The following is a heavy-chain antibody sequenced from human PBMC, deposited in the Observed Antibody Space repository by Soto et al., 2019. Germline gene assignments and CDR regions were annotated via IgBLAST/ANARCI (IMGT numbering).Heavy chain of an antibody. CDR1: GFSFDTFGMG. V-gene: IGHV2-5*02. CDR2: IYWDDDR. CDR3: ARRTLDGYYFDF. Sequence: SGPTLVNPTQTLTLTCTFSGFSFDTFGMGVGWIRQPPGGALEWLALIYWDDDRRYSPSLESRLTITKDPSINQVVLTMTNMDPIDTGTYYCARRTLDGYYFDFWGQGALVTAPQ. J-gene: IGHJ4*02. D-gene: IGHD2-2*03.